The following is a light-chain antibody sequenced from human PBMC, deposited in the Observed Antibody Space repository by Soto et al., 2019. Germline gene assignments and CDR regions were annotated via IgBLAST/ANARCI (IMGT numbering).Light chain of an antibody. CDR1: QSISDT. V-gene: IGKV3-20*01. Sequence: EIVMTQSPATLSVSPGGRATLSCRASQSISDTLAWYQQKPGQAPRLLIHGASTRATGIPDRFSGSGSGTDFTLTINRLEPEDFAVYYCQQYGMSPRTFGQGTKVDIK. J-gene: IGKJ1*01. CDR3: QQYGMSPRT. CDR2: GAS.